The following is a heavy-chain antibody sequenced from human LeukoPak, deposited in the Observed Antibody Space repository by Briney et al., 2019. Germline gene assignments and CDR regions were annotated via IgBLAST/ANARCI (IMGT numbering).Heavy chain of an antibody. CDR3: ARQTLLWFGELLSPPDY. Sequence: SETLSLTCTVSGGSISSSSYYWGWIRQPPGKGLEWIGSIYYSGSTYYNPSLKSRFTISVDTSKNQFSLKLSSVTAADTAVYYCARQTLLWFGELLSPPDYWGQGTLVTVSS. CDR2: IYYSGST. V-gene: IGHV4-39*01. J-gene: IGHJ4*02. CDR1: GGSISSSSYY. D-gene: IGHD3-10*01.